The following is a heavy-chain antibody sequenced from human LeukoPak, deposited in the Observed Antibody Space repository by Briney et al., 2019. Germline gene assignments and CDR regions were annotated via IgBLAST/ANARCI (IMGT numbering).Heavy chain of an antibody. D-gene: IGHD3-22*01. J-gene: IGHJ4*02. Sequence: GGSLRLSCAASGFTFDDYSMNWVRQAPGKGLEWVSGISWNSGSIGYADSVKGRFTISRDNAKNSLYLQMNSLRAEDTALYYCAKDSYDSSGYHLGFDYWGQGTLVTVSS. CDR2: ISWNSGSI. V-gene: IGHV3-9*01. CDR1: GFTFDDYS. CDR3: AKDSYDSSGYHLGFDY.